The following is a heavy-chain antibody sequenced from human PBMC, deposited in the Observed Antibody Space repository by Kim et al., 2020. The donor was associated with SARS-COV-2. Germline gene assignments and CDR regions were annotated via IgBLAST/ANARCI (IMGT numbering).Heavy chain of an antibody. Sequence: GESLKISCKGSGYTFTTYWIGWVRQMPGRGLEWMGIIDPSDSDTRYSPSFLGQVTISADKSIGTAYLQWSSLKASDTAMYYCARHRTLSGSPPDCWGQGTLVTVSS. J-gene: IGHJ4*02. CDR3: ARHRTLSGSPPDC. V-gene: IGHV5-51*01. D-gene: IGHD3-10*01. CDR2: IDPSDSDT. CDR1: GYTFTTYW.